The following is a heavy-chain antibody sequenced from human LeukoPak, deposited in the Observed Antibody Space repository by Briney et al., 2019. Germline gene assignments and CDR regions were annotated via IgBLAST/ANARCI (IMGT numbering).Heavy chain of an antibody. D-gene: IGHD2-15*01. V-gene: IGHV3-9*01. J-gene: IGHJ6*03. CDR1: GFTFDDYA. CDR2: ISWNSGNI. CDR3: ARDRGGGHMDV. Sequence: GRSLRLSCAASGFTFDDYAMHWVRQAPGKGLEWVSGISWNSGNIGYAESVKGRFTISRENAKNSLYLQMNSLRAGDTAVYYCARDRGGGHMDVWGKGTTVTISS.